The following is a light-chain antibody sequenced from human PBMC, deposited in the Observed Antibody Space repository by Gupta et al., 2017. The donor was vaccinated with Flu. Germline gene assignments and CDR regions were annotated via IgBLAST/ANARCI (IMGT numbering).Light chain of an antibody. J-gene: IGLJ3*02. CDR2: EVS. CDR3: GSYTPRGTVL. Sequence: SALTQPASVSGSPGQSIAISCTGTSSDIADYNYLSWYQQYPGKAPKLIIFEVSFRPSGIARRFSGSKSGNTASLSISERQQEDEADYYCGSYTPRGTVLLGGGTKLTVL. V-gene: IGLV2-14*01. CDR1: SSDIADYNY.